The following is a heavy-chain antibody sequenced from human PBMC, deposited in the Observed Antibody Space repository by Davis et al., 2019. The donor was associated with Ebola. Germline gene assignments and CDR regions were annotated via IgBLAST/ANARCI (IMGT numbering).Heavy chain of an antibody. J-gene: IGHJ3*02. Sequence: GGSLRLSCAASGFTFSGSAMHWVRQASGKGLEWVGRIRSKANSYATAYAASVKGRFTISRDDSKNTAYLQMNSLKTEDTAVYYCTRQYYYDSSGYISFDIWGQGTMVTVSS. CDR3: TRQYYYDSSGYISFDI. CDR1: GFTFSGSA. D-gene: IGHD3-22*01. V-gene: IGHV3-73*01. CDR2: IRSKANSYAT.